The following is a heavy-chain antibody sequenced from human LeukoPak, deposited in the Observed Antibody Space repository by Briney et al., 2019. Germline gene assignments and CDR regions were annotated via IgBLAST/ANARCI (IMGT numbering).Heavy chain of an antibody. CDR2: IDPSDSYN. D-gene: IGHD6-6*01. J-gene: IGHJ4*02. Sequence: HGESLKISCKGSGYNFTNYWISWMRQMPGKGLEWMGTIDPSDSYNNYSPSFQGHVTISADKSISTAYLQWSSLKASDTAMYYCARAYSRSRFDYWGQGTLVTVSS. CDR1: GYNFTNYW. CDR3: ARAYSRSRFDY. V-gene: IGHV5-10-1*01.